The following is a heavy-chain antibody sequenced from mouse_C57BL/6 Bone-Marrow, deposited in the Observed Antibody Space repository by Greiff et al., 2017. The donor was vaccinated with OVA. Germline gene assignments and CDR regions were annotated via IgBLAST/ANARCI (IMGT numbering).Heavy chain of an antibody. CDR1: GYAFSSSW. V-gene: IGHV1-82*01. J-gene: IGHJ1*03. CDR3: ARSYGSRSYWYFDV. D-gene: IGHD1-1*01. CDR2: IYPGDGDT. Sequence: VKLMESGPELVKPGASVKISCKASGYAFSSSWMNWVKQRPGKGLEWIGRIYPGDGDTNYNGKFKGKATLTADKSSSTAYMQLSSLTSEDSAVYFCARSYGSRSYWYFDVWGTGTTVTVSS.